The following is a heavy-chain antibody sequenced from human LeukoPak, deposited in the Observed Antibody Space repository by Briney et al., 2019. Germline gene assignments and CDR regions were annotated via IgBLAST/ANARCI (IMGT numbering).Heavy chain of an antibody. CDR2: IYYSGST. D-gene: IGHD6-19*01. CDR3: ARIPHTYSSGWYFDY. CDR1: GGSISSSSYY. Sequence: SETLSLTCTVSGGSISSSSYYWGWIRQPPGKGLEWIGSIYYSGSTYYNPSLKSRVTISVDTSKNQFSLKLSSVTAADTAVYYCARIPHTYSSGWYFDYWGQGTLVTVSS. V-gene: IGHV4-39*07. J-gene: IGHJ4*02.